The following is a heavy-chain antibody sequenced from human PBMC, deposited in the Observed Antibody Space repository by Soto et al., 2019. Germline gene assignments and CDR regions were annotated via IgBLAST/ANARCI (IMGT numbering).Heavy chain of an antibody. J-gene: IGHJ4*02. V-gene: IGHV3-74*01. CDR3: ARVGQGRYYFDY. Sequence: DVQLVESGGGLVQPGGSLRLSCAGSGFTFSSYWMHWVRQAPGKGLVWVSRINRDGTSTSYADSVKGRFTISRDNAKNTLYLQMNSLRAEDTAVYYCARVGQGRYYFDYWGQGTLVTVSS. CDR2: INRDGTST. CDR1: GFTFSSYW.